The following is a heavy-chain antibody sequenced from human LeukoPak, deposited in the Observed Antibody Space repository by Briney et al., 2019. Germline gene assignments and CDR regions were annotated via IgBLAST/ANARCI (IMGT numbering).Heavy chain of an antibody. D-gene: IGHD3-22*01. Sequence: PGGSLRLSCAASGFTFSSYGMHWVRQAPGKGLEWVAFIRYDGSNKYYADSVKGRFTISRDNSKNTLYLQMNSLRAEDTAVYYCAKDADYYDSSGYPTPIDYWGQGTLVTVSS. CDR2: IRYDGSNK. CDR1: GFTFSSYG. CDR3: AKDADYYDSSGYPTPIDY. V-gene: IGHV3-30*02. J-gene: IGHJ4*02.